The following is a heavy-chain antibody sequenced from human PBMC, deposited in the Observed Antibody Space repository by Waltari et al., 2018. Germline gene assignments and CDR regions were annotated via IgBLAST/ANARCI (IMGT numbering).Heavy chain of an antibody. Sequence: QLQLQESGPGLVKPSETLSLTCTVSGGSISSGGYYWSWIRQHPGKGLEWIGYIYYSGSTYYNPSLKSRVTISVDTSKNQFSLKLSSVTAADTAVYYCARTVDQRTDFDYWGQGTLVTVSS. D-gene: IGHD4-17*01. J-gene: IGHJ4*02. CDR1: GGSISSGGYY. V-gene: IGHV4-31*03. CDR3: ARTVDQRTDFDY. CDR2: IYYSGST.